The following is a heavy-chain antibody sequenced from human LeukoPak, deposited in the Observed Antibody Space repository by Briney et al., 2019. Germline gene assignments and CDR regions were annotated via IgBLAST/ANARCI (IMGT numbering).Heavy chain of an antibody. J-gene: IGHJ4*02. CDR2: INPNDGDT. V-gene: IGHV1-2*02. CDR1: GYTFTDYY. CDR3: ARANFLYCSTSTCLFDY. Sequence: ASVKVSCKASGYTFTDYYMHWVRQAPGQGFEWMGGINPNDGDTNYAQKFQGRVTMTRDTSISTAHMEVSRLRSDDTAVYYCARANFLYCSTSTCLFDYWGQGTLVTVPS. D-gene: IGHD2-2*01.